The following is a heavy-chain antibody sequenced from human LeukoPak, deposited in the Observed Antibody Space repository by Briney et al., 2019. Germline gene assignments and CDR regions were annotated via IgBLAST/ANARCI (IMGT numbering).Heavy chain of an antibody. D-gene: IGHD5-12*01. J-gene: IGHJ3*02. CDR1: GFTFSGYG. CDR2: ISYDGSNK. Sequence: GGSLRLSCAASGFTFSGYGMHWVRQAPGKGLEWVAVISYDGSNKYYADSVKGRFTISRDNSKNTLYLQMNSLRAEDTAVYYCAKDLATQGAFDIWGQGTMVTVSS. CDR3: AKDLATQGAFDI. V-gene: IGHV3-30*18.